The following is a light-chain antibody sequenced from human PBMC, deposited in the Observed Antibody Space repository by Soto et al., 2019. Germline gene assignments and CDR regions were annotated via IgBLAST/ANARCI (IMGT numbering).Light chain of an antibody. Sequence: EIVMTQSPATLSVSPGERATLSCRASQSVSSNLAWYQQKPGQAPRLLIYGASTRATGIPARFSGSGSGTEFTLSISSLQSEDFAVYYCQQYDNWPPVTFGQGTRLEIK. CDR2: GAS. J-gene: IGKJ5*01. CDR1: QSVSSN. V-gene: IGKV3-15*01. CDR3: QQYDNWPPVT.